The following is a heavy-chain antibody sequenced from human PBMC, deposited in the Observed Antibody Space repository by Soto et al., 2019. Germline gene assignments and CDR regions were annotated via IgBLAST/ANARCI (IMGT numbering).Heavy chain of an antibody. CDR2: IIPIFGTA. CDR1: GGTFSSYA. V-gene: IGHV1-69*13. J-gene: IGHJ4*02. CDR3: ARGYSYGQNFDY. Sequence: GASVKVSCKASGGTFSSYAISWVRQAPGQGLEWMGGIIPIFGTANYAQKFQGRVTITADESTSTAYMELSSLRSEDTAVYYCARGYSYGQNFDYWGQGTMVTVYS. D-gene: IGHD5-18*01.